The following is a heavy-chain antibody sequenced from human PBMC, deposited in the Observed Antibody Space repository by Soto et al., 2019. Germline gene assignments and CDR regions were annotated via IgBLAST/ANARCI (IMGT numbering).Heavy chain of an antibody. Sequence: GGSLRLSCAASGFTFDDYAMHWVRQAPGKGLEWVSGISWNSGSIGYADSVKGRFTISRDNAKNSLYLQMNSLRAEDTALYYCATGYYVGPDAFDIWGQGTIVTVSS. D-gene: IGHD3-16*01. J-gene: IGHJ3*02. V-gene: IGHV3-9*01. CDR2: ISWNSGSI. CDR1: GFTFDDYA. CDR3: ATGYYVGPDAFDI.